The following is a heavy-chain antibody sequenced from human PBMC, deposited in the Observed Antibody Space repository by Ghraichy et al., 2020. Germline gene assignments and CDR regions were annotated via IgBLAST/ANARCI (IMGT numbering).Heavy chain of an antibody. Sequence: SETLSLTCTVSGGSISSYYWSWIRQPPGKGLEWIGYIYYSGSTNYNPSLKSRVTIAVDTSKNQFSLKLSSVTAADTAVDYCARAGGDCSGGSCYRPYYYYGMDVWGQVTTVTVSS. D-gene: IGHD2-15*01. CDR3: ARAGGDCSGGSCYRPYYYYGMDV. CDR1: GGSISSYY. V-gene: IGHV4-59*08. J-gene: IGHJ6*02. CDR2: IYYSGST.